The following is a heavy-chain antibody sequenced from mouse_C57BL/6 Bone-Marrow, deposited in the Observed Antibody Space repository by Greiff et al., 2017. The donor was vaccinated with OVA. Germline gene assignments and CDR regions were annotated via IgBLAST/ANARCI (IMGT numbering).Heavy chain of an antibody. J-gene: IGHJ4*01. Sequence: QVQLQQSGAELVRPGTSVKVSCKASGYAFTNYLIEWVKQRPGQGLAWIGVINPGSGGTNYNEKFKGKATLTADKSSSTAYMQLSSLTSEDSAVYFCARSGLLRYYAMDYWGQGTSVTVSS. CDR3: ARSGLLRYYAMDY. CDR1: GYAFTNYL. CDR2: INPGSGGT. D-gene: IGHD1-1*01. V-gene: IGHV1-54*01.